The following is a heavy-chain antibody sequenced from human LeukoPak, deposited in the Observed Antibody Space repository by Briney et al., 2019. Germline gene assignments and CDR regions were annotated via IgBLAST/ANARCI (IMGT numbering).Heavy chain of an antibody. D-gene: IGHD4-17*01. J-gene: IGHJ3*02. Sequence: GGFLRLSCAASGFTFSDYTMNWVRQAPGKGLEWVSSISSGGTYKYYADSVKGRFTISRDNAQNSLYLQMNSLRAEDSSVYYCARPTTVTTISADAFDIWGQGTMVTVSS. CDR2: ISSGGTYK. CDR1: GFTFSDYT. V-gene: IGHV3-21*01. CDR3: ARPTTVTTISADAFDI.